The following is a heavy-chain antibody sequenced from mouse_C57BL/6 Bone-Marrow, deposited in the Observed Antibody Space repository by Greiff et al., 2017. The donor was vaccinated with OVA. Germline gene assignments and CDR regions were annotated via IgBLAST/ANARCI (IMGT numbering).Heavy chain of an antibody. J-gene: IGHJ2*01. CDR1: GYAFSSSW. CDR2: IYPGDGDT. Sequence: QVQLQQSGPELVKPGASVKISCKASGYAFSSSWMNWVKQRPGKGLEWIGRIYPGDGDTNYNGKFKGKATMTADKSSSTSYLHLSCLPSEYSAVYFCARNMGSFYDYWFVYWGLGTTLTVSS. CDR3: ARNMGSFYDYWFVY. V-gene: IGHV1-82*01. D-gene: IGHD2-4*01.